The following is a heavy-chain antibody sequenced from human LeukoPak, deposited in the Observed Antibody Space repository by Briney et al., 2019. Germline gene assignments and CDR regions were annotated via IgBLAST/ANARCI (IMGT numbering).Heavy chain of an antibody. CDR1: GYTFISYG. D-gene: IGHD2-15*01. J-gene: IGHJ4*02. Sequence: ASVKVSCKASGYTFISYGINWVRQAPGQGLEWMGWISAYNGNTNYAQKLQGRVTMTTDTSTSTAYMELRSLRSDDTAVYYCARSPFKGYCSGGSCYFLDYWGQGTLVTVSS. V-gene: IGHV1-18*01. CDR3: ARSPFKGYCSGGSCYFLDY. CDR2: ISAYNGNT.